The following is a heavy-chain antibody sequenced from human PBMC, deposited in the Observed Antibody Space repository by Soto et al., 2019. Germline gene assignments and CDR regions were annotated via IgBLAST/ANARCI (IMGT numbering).Heavy chain of an antibody. CDR3: ARLRSRIAAAGTIDY. J-gene: IGHJ4*02. V-gene: IGHV4-39*01. CDR2: VYYSGST. Sequence: QLQLQESGPGLVKPSETLSLTCTVSGGSISSSSYYWGWIRQPPGKGLEWIGSVYYSGSTYYNPSLKSRVHIPIDTSKNKFSLKLRSVTAADTAVYYCARLRSRIAAAGTIDYWGQGTLVTVSS. CDR1: GGSISSSSYY. D-gene: IGHD6-13*01.